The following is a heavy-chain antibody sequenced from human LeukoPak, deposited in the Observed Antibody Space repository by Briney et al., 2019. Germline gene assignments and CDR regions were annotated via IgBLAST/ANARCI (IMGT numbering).Heavy chain of an antibody. J-gene: IGHJ4*02. D-gene: IGHD3-3*01. CDR3: ARGFLEWLLPFDY. CDR2: IYHSGST. CDR1: GGSISSGGYY. V-gene: IGHV4-30-2*01. Sequence: SQTLSLTCTVSGGSISSGGYYWSWIRQPPGKGLEWIGYIYHSGSTYYNPSLKSRVTISVDRSKNQFSLKLSSVTAADTAVYYCARGFLEWLLPFDYWGQGTLVTVSS.